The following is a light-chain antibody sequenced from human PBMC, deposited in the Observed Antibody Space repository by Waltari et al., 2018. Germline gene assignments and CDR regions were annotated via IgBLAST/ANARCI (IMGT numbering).Light chain of an antibody. CDR1: QSVLHSSTNNNY. CDR3: QQYYSTPQT. CDR2: WAS. V-gene: IGKV4-1*01. Sequence: DIVMTQSPDSLAVPLGERATINCRSSQSVLHSSTNNNYLAWYQHKVGQPPKLPIYWASTRESGVPDRFRGSGSVTDFTLTISSLQADDVGLYYCQQYYSTPQTFGQGTKV. J-gene: IGKJ1*01.